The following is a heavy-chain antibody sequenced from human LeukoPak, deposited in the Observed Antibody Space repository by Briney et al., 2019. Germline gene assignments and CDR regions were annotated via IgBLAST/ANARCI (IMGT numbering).Heavy chain of an antibody. CDR3: AREGLEMATTDAFDI. CDR2: IRYDGSNK. CDR1: GFTFSSYG. V-gene: IGHV3-30*02. D-gene: IGHD5-24*01. Sequence: GGSLRLSCAASGFTFSSYGMHWVRQAPGKGLEWVAFIRYDGSNKYYADSVKGRFTISRDNSKNTLYLQMNSLRAEDTAVYYCAREGLEMATTDAFDIWGQGTMVTVSS. J-gene: IGHJ3*02.